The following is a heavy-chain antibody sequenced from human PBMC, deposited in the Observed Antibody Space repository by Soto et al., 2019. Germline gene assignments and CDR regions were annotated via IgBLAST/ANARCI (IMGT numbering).Heavy chain of an antibody. D-gene: IGHD3-9*01. CDR3: AAPYDILTGRDY. CDR1: GGTFSSYA. V-gene: IGHV1-69*13. J-gene: IGHJ4*02. CDR2: IIPIFGTA. Sequence: GASVKVSCKASGGTFSSYAISWVRQAPGQGLEWMGGIIPIFGTANYAQKFQGRVTITADESTSTAYMELSSLRSEDTAVYYCAAPYDILTGRDYWGQGTLVTVPQ.